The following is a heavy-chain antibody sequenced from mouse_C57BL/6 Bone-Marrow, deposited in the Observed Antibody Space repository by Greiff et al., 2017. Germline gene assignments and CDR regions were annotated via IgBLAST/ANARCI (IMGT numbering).Heavy chain of an antibody. CDR3: ARRSDY. CDR1: GYTFTSYW. CDR2: IDPSDSYT. J-gene: IGHJ2*01. Sequence: VQLQQPGAELVRPGTSVKLSCKASGYTFTSYWMHWVKQRPGQGLEWIGVIDPSDSYTNYNQKFKGKATLTVDTSSSTAYMQLSSLTSEDSAVYDCARRSDYWGQGTTLTVSS. V-gene: IGHV1-59*01.